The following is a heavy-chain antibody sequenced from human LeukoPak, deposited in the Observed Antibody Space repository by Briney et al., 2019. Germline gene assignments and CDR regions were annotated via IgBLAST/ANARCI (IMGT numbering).Heavy chain of an antibody. CDR1: GYTFTSYG. CDR2: ISAYNGNT. J-gene: IGHJ4*02. D-gene: IGHD3-10*01. Sequence: ASVKVSCKASGYTFTSYGISWVRQTPGQGLEWMGWISAYNGNTNYAQKLQGRVTMTTDTSTSTAYMELRSLRSDDTAVYYCAREVWFGELSERTLDYWGQGTLVTVSS. CDR3: AREVWFGELSERTLDY. V-gene: IGHV1-18*01.